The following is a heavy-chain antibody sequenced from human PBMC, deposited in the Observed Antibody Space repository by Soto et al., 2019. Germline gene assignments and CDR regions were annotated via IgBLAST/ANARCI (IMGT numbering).Heavy chain of an antibody. V-gene: IGHV4-59*08. Sequence: SETMSVTWTVSGGSIGSHGCSWIRQPPGKGLEWIGYIYYSGSTNYNPSLKSRVTISVDTSKNQFSLKLSSVTAADTAVYYCARLYNWYLSWGQGTLVTVSS. J-gene: IGHJ4*02. CDR3: ARLYNWYLS. CDR2: IYYSGST. D-gene: IGHD1-1*01. CDR1: GGSIGSHG.